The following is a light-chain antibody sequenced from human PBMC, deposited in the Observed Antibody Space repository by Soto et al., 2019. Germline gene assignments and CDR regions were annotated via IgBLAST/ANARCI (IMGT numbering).Light chain of an antibody. Sequence: EVVMTQSPVTLSVSPGERASLSCRASQSISTNLAWYQQKPGQAPRLLIYGASTRATGIPARFSGSGSGTEFTLTISSLKSEDSAVYYCQQYKNWSPLTFGGGTKVEIK. CDR3: QQYKNWSPLT. V-gene: IGKV3-15*01. CDR1: QSISTN. CDR2: GAS. J-gene: IGKJ4*01.